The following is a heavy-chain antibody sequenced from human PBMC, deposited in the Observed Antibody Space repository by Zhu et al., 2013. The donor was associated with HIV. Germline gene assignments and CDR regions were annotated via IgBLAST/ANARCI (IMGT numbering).Heavy chain of an antibody. V-gene: IGHV1-69*01. Sequence: QVQLVQSGAEVKKPGSSVKVSCKASGGTFSSYAISWVRQAPGQGLEWMGGIIPIFGTANYAQKFQGRVTITADESTSTAYMELSSLRSEDTAVYYCARALAIAVAGTRGRWFDPWGQGTLVTVSS. J-gene: IGHJ5*02. D-gene: IGHD6-19*01. CDR1: GGTFSSYA. CDR2: IIPIFGTA. CDR3: ARALAIAVAGTRGRWFDP.